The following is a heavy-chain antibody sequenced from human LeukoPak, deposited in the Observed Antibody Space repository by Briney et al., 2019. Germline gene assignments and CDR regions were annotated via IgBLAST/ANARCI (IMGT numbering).Heavy chain of an antibody. D-gene: IGHD6-19*01. CDR2: IQNTGAT. J-gene: IGHJ4*02. V-gene: IGHV4-59*01. Sequence: SATLSPTCTVSGASISTYYWGWIRQPPGKGLEWVGYIQNTGATNYNPSLKSRVSISKYTSKNQFSLKMSSVTAADTAVYYCAKHGSGWSFDYWGQGTLVTVSS. CDR3: AKHGSGWSFDY. CDR1: GASISTYY.